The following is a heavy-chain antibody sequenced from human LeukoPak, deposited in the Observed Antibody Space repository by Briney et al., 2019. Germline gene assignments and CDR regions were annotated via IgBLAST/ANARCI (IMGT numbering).Heavy chain of an antibody. V-gene: IGHV3-9*01. D-gene: IGHD1-26*01. CDR2: ISWDSGNM. Sequence: GRSLRLSCAGAGFSLGDYAMHCVRQPPGKGLEWVSSISWDSGNMAYADSVKGRFTISRDNARNSLFLQMNSLRAEDTALYYCIKDMGFDLLKDAFDVWGQGTMVTVSS. J-gene: IGHJ3*01. CDR1: GFSLGDYA. CDR3: IKDMGFDLLKDAFDV.